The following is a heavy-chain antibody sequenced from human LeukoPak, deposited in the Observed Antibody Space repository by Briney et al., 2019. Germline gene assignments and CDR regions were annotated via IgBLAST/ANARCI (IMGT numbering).Heavy chain of an antibody. CDR3: ARDRQGGY. Sequence: GASVKVSCKAPGYTFTNYGITWVRQAPGQGLEWMGWISAYSGNTNYAQKLQGSVTMTTNTSASTAYMELRSLTSDDTAVYYCARDRQGGYWGHGTLVTVSS. J-gene: IGHJ4*01. CDR2: ISAYSGNT. V-gene: IGHV1-18*01. CDR1: GYTFTNYG.